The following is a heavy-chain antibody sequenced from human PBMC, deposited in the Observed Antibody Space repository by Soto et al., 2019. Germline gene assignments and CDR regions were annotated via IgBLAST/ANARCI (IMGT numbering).Heavy chain of an antibody. CDR3: ARVPTTVTTPGMDV. CDR1: GFTFSSYW. V-gene: IGHV3-74*01. Sequence: GGSLRLSCAASGFTFSSYWMHWVRQAPGEGLMWVSRINPDGSTTSYADSVKGRFTISRDNAKNTLYLQMNSLRVEDTAVYYCARVPTTVTTPGMDVWAKGPRSPSP. CDR2: INPDGSTT. D-gene: IGHD4-4*01. J-gene: IGHJ6*02.